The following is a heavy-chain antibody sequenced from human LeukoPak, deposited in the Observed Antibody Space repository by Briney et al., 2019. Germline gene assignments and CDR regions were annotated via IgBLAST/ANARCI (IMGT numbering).Heavy chain of an antibody. J-gene: IGHJ4*02. Sequence: GGSLRLSCAASAFTFSNYWMSWVRQAPGRGLEWVANIKEDGSEINYVDSVKGRFTTSRDNAKNSLYLQMNSLRVDDTAVYYCARDRGYSTFDYWGQGTLVTVSS. CDR2: IKEDGSEI. CDR1: AFTFSNYW. CDR3: ARDRGYSTFDY. D-gene: IGHD4-23*01. V-gene: IGHV3-7*01.